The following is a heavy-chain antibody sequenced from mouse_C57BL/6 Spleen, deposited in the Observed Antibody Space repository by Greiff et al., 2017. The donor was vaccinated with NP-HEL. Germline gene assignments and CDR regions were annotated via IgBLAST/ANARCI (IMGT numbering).Heavy chain of an antibody. D-gene: IGHD1-1*01. CDR2: INPSTGGT. J-gene: IGHJ3*01. CDR3: ARFTTVEGFAY. Sequence: VQLKQSGPELVKPGASVKISCKASGYSFTGYYMNWVKQSPEKSLEWIGEINPSTGGTTYNQKFKAKATLTVDKSSSTAYMQLKSLTSEDSAVYYCARFTTVEGFAYWGQGTLGTVSA. V-gene: IGHV1-42*01. CDR1: GYSFTGYY.